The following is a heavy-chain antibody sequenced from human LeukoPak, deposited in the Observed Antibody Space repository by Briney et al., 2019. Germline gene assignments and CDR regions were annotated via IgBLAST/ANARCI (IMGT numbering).Heavy chain of an antibody. D-gene: IGHD5-18*01. V-gene: IGHV3-7*01. CDR3: ARDAGYGYDRFDY. CDR1: GVIFSSYW. J-gene: IGHJ4*02. CDR2: IKEDGSDK. Sequence: PGGSLRLSCAASGVIFSSYWMAWVRQAPGKGLEWVANIKEDGSDKNYVDSVKGRFTISRDNAKNSLYLQMNSLRAEDTAVYYCARDAGYGYDRFDYWGQGTQVTVSS.